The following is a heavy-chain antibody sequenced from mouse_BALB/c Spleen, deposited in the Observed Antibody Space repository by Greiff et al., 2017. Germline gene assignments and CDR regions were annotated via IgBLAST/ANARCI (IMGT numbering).Heavy chain of an antibody. CDR1: GYSFTSYW. CDR3: ARGWYYGSSYWYFDV. J-gene: IGHJ1*01. Sequence: VQLQQPGAELVRPGASVKLSCKASGYSFTSYWMNWVKQRPGQGLEWIGMIHPSGSETRLNQKFKDKATLTVDKSSSTAYMQLSSPTSEDSAVYYCARGWYYGSSYWYFDVWGAGTTVTVSS. D-gene: IGHD1-1*01. CDR2: IHPSGSET. V-gene: IGHV1-61*01.